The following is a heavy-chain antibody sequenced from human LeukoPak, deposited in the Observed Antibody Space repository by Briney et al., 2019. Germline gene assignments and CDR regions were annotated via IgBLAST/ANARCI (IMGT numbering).Heavy chain of an antibody. CDR1: GYNLIAYY. V-gene: IGHV1-2*02. J-gene: IGHJ4*02. CDR3: ARGNAMATIRVTDY. Sequence: ASVKVSCKASGYNLIAYYIDWVRQAPGQGLEWMGWLNPNSGVTNYAQKFQGRVTMTRDTSISTAYMELTSLRSDDTAVYYCARGNAMATIRVTDYWGQGTLVTVSS. CDR2: LNPNSGVT. D-gene: IGHD5-24*01.